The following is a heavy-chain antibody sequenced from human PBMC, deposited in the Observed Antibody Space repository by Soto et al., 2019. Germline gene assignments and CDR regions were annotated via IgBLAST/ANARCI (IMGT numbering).Heavy chain of an antibody. V-gene: IGHV1-18*01. D-gene: IGHD2-2*01. CDR1: GYSFTNYG. CDR3: ARVGECSSTSCRYYYYYGMDV. J-gene: IGHJ6*02. Sequence: QVQLVQSGAEVKKPGASVKVSCKASGYSFTNYGISWVRQAPGQGLEWMGWISDYNANTNYAQKLQGRVTMTTDTSTSTSYMELRSLRSDDTAVYYCARVGECSSTSCRYYYYYGMDVWGQGTTVTVSS. CDR2: ISDYNANT.